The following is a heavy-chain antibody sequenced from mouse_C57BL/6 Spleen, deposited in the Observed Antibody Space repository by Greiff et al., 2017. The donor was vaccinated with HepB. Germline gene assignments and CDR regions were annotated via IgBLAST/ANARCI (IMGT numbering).Heavy chain of an antibody. J-gene: IGHJ3*01. CDR3: ARSDYDYDGRGCAY. CDR1: GYAFSSSW. Sequence: VQLQQSGPELVKPGASVKISCKASGYAFSSSWMNWVKQRPGKGLEWIGRIYPGDGDTNYNGKFKGKATLTADKSSSTAYMQLSSLTSEDSAVYFCARSDYDYDGRGCAYWGQGTLVTVSA. D-gene: IGHD2-4*01. V-gene: IGHV1-82*01. CDR2: IYPGDGDT.